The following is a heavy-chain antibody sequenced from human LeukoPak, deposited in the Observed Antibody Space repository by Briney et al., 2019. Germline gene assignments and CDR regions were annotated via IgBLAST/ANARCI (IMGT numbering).Heavy chain of an antibody. J-gene: IGHJ4*02. Sequence: GGSLRLSCAASGFTFSSYAMSWVRQAPGKGLEWVSAISGSGGSTYYADSVKGRFTISRDNSKNTLYLQMNSLRAEDTAVYYCAKNYYDSSGYSRLTFDYWGQGTLVTVSS. CDR3: AKNYYDSSGYSRLTFDY. CDR1: GFTFSSYA. D-gene: IGHD3-22*01. V-gene: IGHV3-23*01. CDR2: ISGSGGST.